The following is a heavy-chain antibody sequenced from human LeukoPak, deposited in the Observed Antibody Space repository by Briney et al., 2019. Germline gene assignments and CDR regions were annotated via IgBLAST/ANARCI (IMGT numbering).Heavy chain of an antibody. CDR3: ASMYYYDSSGYYSDAFDI. CDR1: GYTFTSYD. J-gene: IGHJ3*02. CDR2: MNPNSGNT. Sequence: ASVKVSCKASGYTFTSYDINWVRQATGQGLEWMGWMNPNSGNTGYAQKFQGRVTMTRNTSISTAYMELSSLRSEDTAAYYCASMYYYDSSGYYSDAFDIWGQGTMVTVSS. V-gene: IGHV1-8*01. D-gene: IGHD3-22*01.